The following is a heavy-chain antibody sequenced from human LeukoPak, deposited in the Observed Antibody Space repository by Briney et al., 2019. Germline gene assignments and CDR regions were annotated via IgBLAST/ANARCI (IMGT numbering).Heavy chain of an antibody. J-gene: IGHJ4*02. D-gene: IGHD3-22*01. CDR1: GGSISSYY. CDR3: VRQRDYYDSSGFDYFDY. CDR2: IYYSGST. V-gene: IGHV4-59*08. Sequence: SETLSLTCTVSGGSISSYYWSWIRQPPGKGLEWIGYIYYSGSTNYNPSLKSRVTISVDTSKNQFSLKLSSVTAADTAVYYCVRQRDYYDSSGFDYFDYWGQGTLVTVSS.